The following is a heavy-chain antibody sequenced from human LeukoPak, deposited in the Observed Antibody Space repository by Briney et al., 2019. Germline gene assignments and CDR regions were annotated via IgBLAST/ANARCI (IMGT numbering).Heavy chain of an antibody. CDR3: AKPSRRITMIVVVPKGAFDI. Sequence: ASVKVSCKVSGYTLTELSMHWVRQAPGKGLEWMGGFDPEDGETIYAQKFQGRVTMTEDTSTDTAYMELSSLRSEDTAVYYCAKPSRRITMIVVVPKGAFDIWGQGTMVTVSS. J-gene: IGHJ3*02. V-gene: IGHV1-24*01. CDR1: GYTLTELS. D-gene: IGHD3-22*01. CDR2: FDPEDGET.